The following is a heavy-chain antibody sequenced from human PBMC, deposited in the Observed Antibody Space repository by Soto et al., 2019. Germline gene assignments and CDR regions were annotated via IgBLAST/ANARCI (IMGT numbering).Heavy chain of an antibody. CDR1: GFTFSSYA. J-gene: IGHJ4*02. CDR2: ISYDGSNK. Sequence: QVQLVESGGGVVQPGRSLRLSCAASGFTFSSYAMHWVRQAPGKGLEWVAVISYDGSNKYYADSVKGRFTISRDNSKNTLYLQMNSLRAEDTAVYYCARDSPYYDFWSGYLENYFDYWGQGTLVTVSS. V-gene: IGHV3-30-3*01. D-gene: IGHD3-3*01. CDR3: ARDSPYYDFWSGYLENYFDY.